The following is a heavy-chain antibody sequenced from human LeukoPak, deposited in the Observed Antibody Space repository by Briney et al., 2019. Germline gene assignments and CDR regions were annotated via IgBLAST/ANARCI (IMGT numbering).Heavy chain of an antibody. V-gene: IGHV3-23*01. CDR3: AKAEPGKGFGELLMHYYYYYMDV. J-gene: IGHJ6*03. CDR2: ISGSGGST. Sequence: GGSLRLSCAASGFTFSSYAMSWVRQAPGKGLEWVSAISGSGGSTYYAYSVKGRFTISRDNSKNTMYLQMTDLRPEDTAVYYCAKAEPGKGFGELLMHYYYYYMDVWGKGTTVAISS. D-gene: IGHD3-10*01. CDR1: GFTFSSYA.